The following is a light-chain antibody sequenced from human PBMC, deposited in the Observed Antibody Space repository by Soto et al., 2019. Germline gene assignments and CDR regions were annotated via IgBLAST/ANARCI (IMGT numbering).Light chain of an antibody. J-gene: IGKJ3*01. Sequence: DIQITPSPSSMSGSVGDRVTITCRASQSISAYLNWYQQKPGKAPKLLIYAASSLQSGVPSRFSGSGSGTDFTLTISSLQPEDFATYYCQESYSTPSVTFGPGTKVDIK. CDR2: AAS. V-gene: IGKV1-39*01. CDR1: QSISAY. CDR3: QESYSTPSVT.